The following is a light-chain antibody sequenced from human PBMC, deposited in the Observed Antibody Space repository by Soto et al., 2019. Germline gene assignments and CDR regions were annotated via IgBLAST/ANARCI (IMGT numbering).Light chain of an antibody. CDR3: QQYNSYSVT. Sequence: DLQMTQSPSTLSASVGDRVTITCRASQSISSWLAWYQQQPGKAPNLLIYDASSLESGVPSRFSGSRSGTEFTLTISSLQPDDFATYYCQQYNSYSVTFGGGTKVPIK. V-gene: IGKV1-5*01. J-gene: IGKJ4*01. CDR2: DAS. CDR1: QSISSW.